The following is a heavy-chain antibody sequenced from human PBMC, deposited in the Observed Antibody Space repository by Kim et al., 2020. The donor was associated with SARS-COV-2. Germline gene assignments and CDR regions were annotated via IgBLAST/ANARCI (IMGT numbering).Heavy chain of an antibody. D-gene: IGHD2-2*01. Sequence: SETRSLTCRVSSDSISSYYWSCIRQLPGKGLEGLGYIFYSGSTDYNPSLKTRVTISWDTSKNQFSLDLTSVTDADTAVYYCARSEGRASWHQFDYWGQGILVTVSS. V-gene: IGHV4-59*01. CDR1: SDSISSYY. CDR3: ARSEGRASWHQFDY. CDR2: IFYSGST. J-gene: IGHJ4*02.